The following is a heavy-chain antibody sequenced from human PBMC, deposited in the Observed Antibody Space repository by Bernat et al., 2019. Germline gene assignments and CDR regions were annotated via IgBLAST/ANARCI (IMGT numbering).Heavy chain of an antibody. J-gene: IGHJ4*02. CDR1: GGSFSGYY. V-gene: IGHV4-34*02. CDR3: ARTATVTTSCFDS. CDR2: INHGGFT. Sequence: QVQLQQWGAGLLKPSETLSLTCAVYGGSFSGYYWSWIRQPPGQGLEWIGRINHGGFTSHNPSLKSRVTISLDTYKNQFSLKRTSLTAADTAVYYCARTATVTTSCFDSWGQGTLVTVSS. D-gene: IGHD4-17*01.